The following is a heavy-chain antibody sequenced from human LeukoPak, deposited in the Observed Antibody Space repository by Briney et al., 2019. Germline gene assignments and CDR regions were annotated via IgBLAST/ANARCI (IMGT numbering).Heavy chain of an antibody. CDR3: TRDDPYGASEY. V-gene: IGHV3-53*01. Sequence: PGGSLRLSCAASGFSVGDNYMSWVRQAPGKGLEWVANSGGHTGGGTNYASSVRGRFTLSRDNSKKTVYLQMNSLTAEDTAIYYCTRDDPYGASEYWGQGTLVTVSS. CDR1: GFSVGDNY. D-gene: IGHD4/OR15-4a*01. CDR2: SGGHTGGGT. J-gene: IGHJ4*02.